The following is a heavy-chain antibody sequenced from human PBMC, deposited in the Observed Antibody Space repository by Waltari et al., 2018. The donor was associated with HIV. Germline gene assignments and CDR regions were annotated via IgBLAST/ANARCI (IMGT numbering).Heavy chain of an antibody. J-gene: IGHJ4*02. CDR2: ISYLGDDK. V-gene: IGHV3-30*18. CDR3: AKGASGWSPGY. Sequence: QVHLVESGGGVVQPGRSLRLSCAASGFTFSSYAMHWVRQAPGKGLGWGAFISYLGDDKYYADSGKGRFTISRDNSKNTLYLQMNSLRAEDTAVYYCAKGASGWSPGYWGQGTLLTVSS. D-gene: IGHD6-19*01. CDR1: GFTFSSYA.